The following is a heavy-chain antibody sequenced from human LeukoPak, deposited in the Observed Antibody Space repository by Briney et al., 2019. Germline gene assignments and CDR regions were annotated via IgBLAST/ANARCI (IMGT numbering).Heavy chain of an antibody. CDR1: GGSISSSSYY. J-gene: IGHJ4*02. V-gene: IGHV4-39*01. Sequence: SETLSLTCTVSGGSISSSSYYWGWIRQPPGKGLEWIGSIYYSGSTYYNPSLKSRVTISVDTSKNQFSLKLSSVTAADTAVYYCARQKDITMVVVVTPFDYWGQGTLVTVSS. CDR3: ARQKDITMVVVVTPFDY. D-gene: IGHD3-22*01. CDR2: IYYSGST.